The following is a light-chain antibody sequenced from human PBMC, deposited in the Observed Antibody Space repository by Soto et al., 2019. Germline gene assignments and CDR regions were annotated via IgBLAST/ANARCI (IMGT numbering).Light chain of an antibody. CDR3: QQRSNWPLT. Sequence: ELLLTQSPATLSFSPGERATLSCRASQSVSSYLAWYQQKPGQAPRLLIYDASNRATGIPARFSGSGSGTDFTLTISSLEPEDFAVYYCQQRSNWPLTFGGGTKVDIK. V-gene: IGKV3-11*01. CDR2: DAS. J-gene: IGKJ4*01. CDR1: QSVSSY.